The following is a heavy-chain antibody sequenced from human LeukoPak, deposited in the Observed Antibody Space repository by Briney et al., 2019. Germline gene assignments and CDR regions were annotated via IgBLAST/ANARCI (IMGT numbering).Heavy chain of an antibody. Sequence: GGSLRLSCAASGFTFSIYSMNWVRQAPGKGLEWVSYISSSSSTIYYADSVKGRFTISRDNAKNSLYLQMSSMRDEDTAVYYCARDYYGDYGFDYWGQGTLVTVSS. CDR3: ARDYYGDYGFDY. CDR2: ISSSSSTI. D-gene: IGHD4-17*01. CDR1: GFTFSIYS. J-gene: IGHJ4*02. V-gene: IGHV3-48*02.